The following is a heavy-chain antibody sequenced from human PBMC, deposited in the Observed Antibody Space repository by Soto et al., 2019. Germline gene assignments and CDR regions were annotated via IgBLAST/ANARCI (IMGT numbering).Heavy chain of an antibody. D-gene: IGHD6-13*01. CDR2: IIPIFGTA. Sequence: QVQLVQSGAEVKKPGSSVKVSCKASGGTFSSYAISWVRQAPGQGLEWMGGIIPIFGTANYAQKFQGRVTITADESTSTAFMELSSLRSEDTAVYYCARDQWYSSSWQLSFDYWGQGTLVTVSS. J-gene: IGHJ4*02. CDR3: ARDQWYSSSWQLSFDY. V-gene: IGHV1-69*01. CDR1: GGTFSSYA.